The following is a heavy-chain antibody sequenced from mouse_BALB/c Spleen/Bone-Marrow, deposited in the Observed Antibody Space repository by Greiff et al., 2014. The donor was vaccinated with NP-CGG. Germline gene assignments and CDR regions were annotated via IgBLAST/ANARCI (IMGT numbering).Heavy chain of an antibody. J-gene: IGHJ4*01. CDR3: ARNYYYASSWSAMDY. D-gene: IGHD1-1*01. Sequence: QVQLKQSGAELARPGASVKLSCKASGYTFTSYWMQWVKQRPGQGLEWIGTIYPGDGDARYTQKFKGKATLTADKSSSTAYMQLSSLASEDSAAYYCARNYYYASSWSAMDYWGQGTSVTVSS. CDR2: IYPGDGDA. V-gene: IGHV1-87*01. CDR1: GYTFTSYW.